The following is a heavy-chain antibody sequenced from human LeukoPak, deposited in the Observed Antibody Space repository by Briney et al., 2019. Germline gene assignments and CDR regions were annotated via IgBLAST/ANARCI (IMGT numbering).Heavy chain of an antibody. J-gene: IGHJ4*02. CDR3: ARRALGGLFHFDY. V-gene: IGHV3-30-3*01. Sequence: GGSLRLSCAASGFTFRNYAMHWVRQAPGKGLEWVAVISYDGSNKYYADSVKGRFTISRDNSKNTVYLQMNGLGAEDTAVYFCARRALGGLFHFDYWGQGTLVTVSS. D-gene: IGHD3-10*01. CDR1: GFTFRNYA. CDR2: ISYDGSNK.